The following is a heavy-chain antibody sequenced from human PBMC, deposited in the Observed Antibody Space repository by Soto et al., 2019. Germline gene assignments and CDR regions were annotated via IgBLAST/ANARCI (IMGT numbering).Heavy chain of an antibody. CDR2: ISYLDGTNN. Sequence: QVQLVESGGGVVQPGMSLTFSCAGSGFTFSNFAIHWVRQAPGKGLEWVSVISYLDGTNNYYADFVKGRFTISRYKSNSTVYLQINSPTPEATAIYYCARHPSNTMTTSAVFQWGQGNLVTVSS. CDR1: GFTFSNFA. J-gene: IGHJ4*02. V-gene: IGHV3-30*01. D-gene: IGHD4-17*01. CDR3: ARHPSNTMTTSAVFQ.